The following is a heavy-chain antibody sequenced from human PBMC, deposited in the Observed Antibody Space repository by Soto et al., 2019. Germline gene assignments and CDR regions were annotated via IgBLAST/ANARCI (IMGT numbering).Heavy chain of an antibody. CDR2: INAGNGNT. CDR3: ARDIVVVVATTPIFDY. Sequence: ASVKVSCKASGYTFTSYAMHWVRQAPGQRLEWMGWINAGNGNTKYSQKFQGRVTITRDTSASTAYMELSSLRSEDTAVYYCARDIVVVVATTPIFDYWGQGTLVTVSS. J-gene: IGHJ4*02. V-gene: IGHV1-3*01. CDR1: GYTFTSYA. D-gene: IGHD2-15*01.